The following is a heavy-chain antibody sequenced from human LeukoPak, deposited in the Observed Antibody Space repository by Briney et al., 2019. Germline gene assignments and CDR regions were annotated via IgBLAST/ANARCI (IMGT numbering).Heavy chain of an antibody. D-gene: IGHD2-2*01. CDR2: IYYSGST. CDR3: ARGLGYCSSTSCSGTGTTVDY. Sequence: SQTLSLTCTVSGGSISSGGYYWSWIRQHPGKGLEWIGYIYYSGSTYYNPSLKSRVTISVDTSKNQFSLKLSSVTAADTAVYYCARGLGYCSSTSCSGTGTTVDYWGQGTLGTVSS. J-gene: IGHJ4*02. CDR1: GGSISSGGYY. V-gene: IGHV4-31*03.